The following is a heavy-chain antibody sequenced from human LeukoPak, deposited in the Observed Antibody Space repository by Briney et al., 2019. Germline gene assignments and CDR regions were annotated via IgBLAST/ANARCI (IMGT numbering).Heavy chain of an antibody. V-gene: IGHV1-18*01. CDR2: ISAYNGNT. D-gene: IGHD3-22*01. CDR3: ARDSAHYYDSSGYYGGGAFDI. Sequence: ASVKVSCKASGYTFTSYGISWVRQAPGQGLEWMVWISAYNGNTNYAQKLQGRVTMTTDTSTSTAYMELRSLRSDDTAVYYCARDSAHYYDSSGYYGGGAFDIWGQGTMVTVSS. CDR1: GYTFTSYG. J-gene: IGHJ3*02.